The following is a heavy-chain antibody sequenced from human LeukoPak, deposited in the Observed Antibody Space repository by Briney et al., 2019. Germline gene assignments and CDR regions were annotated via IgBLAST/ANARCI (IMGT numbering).Heavy chain of an antibody. Sequence: GGSLRLSCSASGFTFSNYAMHWVRQAPGKGLEYVSAISSNGGSTYYADSVKGRFTISRDNAKNSLYLQMNSLRAEDTAVYFCARDYDEDYWGQGTLVTVSS. V-gene: IGHV3-64*04. CDR1: GFTFSNYA. J-gene: IGHJ4*02. CDR2: ISSNGGST. CDR3: ARDYDEDY. D-gene: IGHD5-12*01.